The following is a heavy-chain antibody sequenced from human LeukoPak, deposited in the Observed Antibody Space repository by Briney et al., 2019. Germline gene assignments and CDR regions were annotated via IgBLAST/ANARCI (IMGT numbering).Heavy chain of an antibody. D-gene: IGHD2-21*02. V-gene: IGHV4-39*01. CDR1: GGSISSSSYY. CDR3: ARHAGVVTAILDY. CDR2: IFYSGNT. Sequence: SETLSLTCTVSGGSISSSSYYWGWIRQPPGKGLEWIGSIFYSGNTYYNLSLKSRVTISVDTSKNQFSLKLTSVTAADTAVYYCARHAGVVTAILDYWGQGTLVTVSS. J-gene: IGHJ4*02.